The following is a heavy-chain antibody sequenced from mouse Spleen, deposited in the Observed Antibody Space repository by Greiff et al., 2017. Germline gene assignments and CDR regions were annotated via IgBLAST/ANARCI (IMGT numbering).Heavy chain of an antibody. D-gene: IGHD4-1*01. Sequence: EVKLVESGGGLVQPGGSLSLSCAASGFTFTDYYMSWVRQPPGKALEWLGFIRNKANGYTTEYSASVKGRFTISRDNSQSILYLQMNALRAEDSATYYCARNRDEGSGFAYWGQGTLVTVSA. CDR2: IRNKANGYTT. CDR1: GFTFTDYY. J-gene: IGHJ3*01. V-gene: IGHV7-3*01. CDR3: ARNRDEGSGFAY.